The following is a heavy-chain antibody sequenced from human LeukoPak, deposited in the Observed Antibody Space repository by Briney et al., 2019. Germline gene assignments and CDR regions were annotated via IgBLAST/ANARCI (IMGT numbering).Heavy chain of an antibody. D-gene: IGHD3-22*01. CDR1: GFTFSSYG. Sequence: GGSLRLSCAASGFTFSSYGMHWVRQAPGKGLEWVAVIWYDGSNKYYADSVKRRFTISRDNSKNTLYLQMNSLRAEDTAVYYCARNYYDSSGYYYHDYWGQGTLVTVSS. CDR2: IWYDGSNK. J-gene: IGHJ4*02. V-gene: IGHV3-33*01. CDR3: ARNYYDSSGYYYHDY.